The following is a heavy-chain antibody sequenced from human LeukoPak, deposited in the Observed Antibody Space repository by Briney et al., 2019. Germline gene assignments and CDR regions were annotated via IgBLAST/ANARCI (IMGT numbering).Heavy chain of an antibody. Sequence: KPSETLSLTCTVSGGSISSHYWSWIRQPPGKGLEWIGYISYIGNTNYNPSLKSRVTISVDTSKNQFSLKLSSVTAADTAVYYCAGIVVVPAARRVAYDYWGQGTLVTVSS. CDR2: ISYIGNT. V-gene: IGHV4-59*11. D-gene: IGHD2-2*01. CDR1: GGSISSHY. J-gene: IGHJ4*02. CDR3: AGIVVVPAARRVAYDY.